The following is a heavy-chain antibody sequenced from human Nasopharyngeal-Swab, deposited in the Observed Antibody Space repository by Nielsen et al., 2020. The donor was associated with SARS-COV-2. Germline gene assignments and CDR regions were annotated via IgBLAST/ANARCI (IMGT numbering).Heavy chain of an antibody. J-gene: IGHJ5*02. CDR3: ARDRATYNWNYGGGLFDP. V-gene: IGHV3-7*03. CDR2: IKQDGSER. Sequence: VRQAPGKGLEWVANIKQDGSERYYVDSARGRFTISRDNAKNSLYLQMNSLRAADTAVYYCARDRATYNWNYGGGLFDPWGQGTLVTVSS. D-gene: IGHD1-7*01.